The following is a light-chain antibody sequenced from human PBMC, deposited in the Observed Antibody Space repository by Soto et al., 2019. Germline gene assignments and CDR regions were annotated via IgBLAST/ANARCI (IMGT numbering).Light chain of an antibody. Sequence: EIVMTQSPATLSVSPGERATLPCRASLSVSRSLAWYQQKPGQAPRLLIFDASTRATGIPARFSGSGSGTEFTLTITSLQSEDFAVYYCQQYNAWPRTFGQGTKVDIK. CDR2: DAS. J-gene: IGKJ1*01. CDR3: QQYNAWPRT. CDR1: LSVSRS. V-gene: IGKV3-15*01.